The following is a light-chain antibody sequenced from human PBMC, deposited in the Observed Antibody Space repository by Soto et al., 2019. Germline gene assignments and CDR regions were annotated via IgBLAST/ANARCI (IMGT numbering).Light chain of an antibody. CDR3: QQYDISPRT. CDR1: QSISNNH. J-gene: IGKJ1*01. CDR2: GAS. Sequence: EFVLTQSPGTLSLSPGERVTLSCRASQSISNNHLAWYQQKPGQAPRLLIYGASSRATGIPDRFSGSGSGTDFTLTISRLEPEDFAVYYCQQYDISPRTFGQGTKVDIK. V-gene: IGKV3-20*01.